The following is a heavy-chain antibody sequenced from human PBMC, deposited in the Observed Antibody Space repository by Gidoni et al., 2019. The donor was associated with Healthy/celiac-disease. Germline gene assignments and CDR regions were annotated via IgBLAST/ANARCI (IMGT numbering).Heavy chain of an antibody. J-gene: IGHJ4*02. V-gene: IGHV4-30-4*01. CDR2: IYYSGST. CDR3: ARASDDYVWGSYRSPRFDY. D-gene: IGHD3-16*02. CDR1: GGSISSGDYY. Sequence: QVQLQESGPGLVKPSQTLSLTRTVSGGSISSGDYYWSWIRQPPGKGLEWIGYIYYSGSTYYNPSLKSRVTISVDTSKNQFSLKLSSVTAADTAVYYCARASDDYVWGSYRSPRFDYWGQGTLVTVSS.